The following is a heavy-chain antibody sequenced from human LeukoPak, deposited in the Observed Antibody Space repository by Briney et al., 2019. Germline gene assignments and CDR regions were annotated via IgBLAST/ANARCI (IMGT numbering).Heavy chain of an antibody. CDR1: GYSISSGYY. CDR3: ASWWYDFWSGYYPNWFDP. V-gene: IGHV4-38-2*02. Sequence: SETLSLTCTVSGYSISSGYYWGWIRQSPGKGLEWIGSIYHAGSTFHNPSLKSRVTISVDTSKNQFSLKVNSVTAADTAVYYCASWWYDFWSGYYPNWFDPWGQGTLVIVST. CDR2: IYHAGST. D-gene: IGHD3-3*01. J-gene: IGHJ5*02.